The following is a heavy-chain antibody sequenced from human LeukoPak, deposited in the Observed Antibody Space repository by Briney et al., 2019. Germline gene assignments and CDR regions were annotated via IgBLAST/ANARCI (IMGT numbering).Heavy chain of an antibody. CDR2: ISSSSSYI. V-gene: IGHV3-21*05. Sequence: GGSLRLSCAASGFTFSSYSMNWVRQAPGKGLEWVSYISSSSSYIYYADSVKGRFTISRDNAKNSLYLQMNSLRAEDTAVYYCARGLRISGSSAFDIWGQGTMVTVSS. CDR1: GFTFSSYS. J-gene: IGHJ3*02. D-gene: IGHD3-10*01. CDR3: ARGLRISGSSAFDI.